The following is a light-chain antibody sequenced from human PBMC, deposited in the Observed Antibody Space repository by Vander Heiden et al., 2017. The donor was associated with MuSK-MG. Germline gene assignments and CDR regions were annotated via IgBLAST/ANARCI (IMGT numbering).Light chain of an antibody. CDR1: QSVSSNF. V-gene: IGKV3-20*01. J-gene: IGKJ5*01. CDR2: GAS. CDR3: QQDGNSPVT. Sequence: DIVLTQSPGTLSLSPGERATLSCRASQSVSSNFLAWYQQRPGQSPRLLIYGASIRATGIPERISGSGSGTDFTLTISRLEPEDFAVYYCQQDGNSPVTFGQGTRVEIK.